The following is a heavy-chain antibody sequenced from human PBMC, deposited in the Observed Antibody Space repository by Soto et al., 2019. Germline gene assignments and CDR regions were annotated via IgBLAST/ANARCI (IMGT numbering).Heavy chain of an antibody. D-gene: IGHD1-26*01. CDR2: IYHSGST. CDR3: ARDHSGSYAFDI. J-gene: IGHJ3*02. V-gene: IGHV4-30-2*01. Sequence: SETLSLTCAVSGGSISSGGYSWSWIRQPPGKGLEWIGYIYHSGSTYYNPSLKSRVTISVDRSKNQFSLKLSSVTAADTAVYYWARDHSGSYAFDIWGQGTTVTVS. CDR1: GGSISSGGYS.